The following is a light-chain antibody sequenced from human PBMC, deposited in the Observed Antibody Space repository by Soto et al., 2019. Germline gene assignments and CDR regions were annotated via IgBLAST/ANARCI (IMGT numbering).Light chain of an antibody. J-gene: IGKJ1*01. CDR2: GAS. Sequence: EIVLTQSPGTLSLSPGERATLSCRSSQSVSSYYLAWYQQKPGQAPRLXIYGASSRATGIPDRFSGSGSGTDFTLTISRLEPEDFAVYYCQQYGSSPWTFGQGTKVDIK. CDR3: QQYGSSPWT. CDR1: QSVSSYY. V-gene: IGKV3-20*01.